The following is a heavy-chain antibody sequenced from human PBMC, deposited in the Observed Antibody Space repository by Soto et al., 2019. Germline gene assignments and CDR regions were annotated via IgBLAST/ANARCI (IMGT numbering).Heavy chain of an antibody. J-gene: IGHJ4*02. Sequence: QVQLVQSAPELQRPGDSVKVSCKTSGYTFTSYPYSWVRQAPGQGLEWMGWGNSYDGTTKVAQQFRDRITLTADKSAATVFMELRRLTSDDTAVYYCAREYYGTTTWIDYWGQGTLVAVSS. CDR2: GNSYDGTT. CDR3: AREYYGTTTWIDY. D-gene: IGHD1-7*01. V-gene: IGHV1-18*04. CDR1: GYTFTSYP.